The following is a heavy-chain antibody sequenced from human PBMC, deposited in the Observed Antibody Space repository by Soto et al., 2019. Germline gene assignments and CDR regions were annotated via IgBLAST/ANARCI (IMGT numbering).Heavy chain of an antibody. CDR2: ISSSSSYI. Sequence: GGSLRLSCAASGFTFSSYSMNWVRQAPGKGLEWVSSISSSSSYIYYADSVKGRFTISRDNAKNSLYLQMNSLRAEDTAVYYCATFTVFGVATDGNWFDPWGQGTLVTVSS. CDR1: GFTFSSYS. D-gene: IGHD3-3*01. CDR3: ATFTVFGVATDGNWFDP. V-gene: IGHV3-21*01. J-gene: IGHJ5*02.